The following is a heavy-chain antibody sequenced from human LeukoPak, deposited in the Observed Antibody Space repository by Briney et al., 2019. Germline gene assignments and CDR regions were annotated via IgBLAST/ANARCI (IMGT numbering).Heavy chain of an antibody. V-gene: IGHV5-51*01. J-gene: IGHJ6*02. Sequence: GESLKISCKGSGYSFTSYWIGWVRQMPGKGLEWMGIIYPGDSDTRYSPSFQGQVTISADKSISTAYLQWSSLKASDTAMYYCARRAYCSSTSCYTDYYYGMDVRGQGTTVTVSS. CDR3: ARRAYCSSTSCYTDYYYGMDV. CDR2: IYPGDSDT. CDR1: GYSFTSYW. D-gene: IGHD2-2*02.